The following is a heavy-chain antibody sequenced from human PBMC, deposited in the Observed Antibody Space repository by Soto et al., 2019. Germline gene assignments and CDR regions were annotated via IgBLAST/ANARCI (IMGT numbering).Heavy chain of an antibody. CDR2: ISDDGSNK. CDR3: AKGLMHPADLHPTTVPYFDY. Sequence: QVQLVESGGGVVQPGRSLRLSCAASGFTFSSYGMHWVRQAPGKGLEWVAVISDDGSNKYYADSVKGRFTISRDNSKNTLYLQMNSLRAEDTAVYYCAKGLMHPADLHPTTVPYFDYWGQGTLVTVSS. V-gene: IGHV3-30*18. CDR1: GFTFSSYG. D-gene: IGHD4-17*01. J-gene: IGHJ4*02.